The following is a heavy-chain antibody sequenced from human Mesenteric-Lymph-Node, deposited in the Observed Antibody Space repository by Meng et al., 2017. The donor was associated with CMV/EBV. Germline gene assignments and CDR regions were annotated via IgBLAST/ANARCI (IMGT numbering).Heavy chain of an antibody. D-gene: IGHD3-10*01. J-gene: IGHJ4*02. V-gene: IGHV1-46*01. CDR1: GYTFTSYY. CDR3: ASGSPGSGSYYNFDY. Sequence: ASVKVSCKESGYTFTSYYMHWVRQAPGQGLEWMGIINPSGGSTSYAQKFQGRVTMTRDTSTSTVYMELSSLRSEDTAVYYCASGSPGSGSYYNFDYWGQGTLVTVSS. CDR2: INPSGGST.